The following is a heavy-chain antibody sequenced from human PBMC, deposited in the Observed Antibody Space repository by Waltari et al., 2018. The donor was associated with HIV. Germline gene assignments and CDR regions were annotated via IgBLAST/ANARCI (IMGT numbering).Heavy chain of an antibody. D-gene: IGHD2-15*01. V-gene: IGHV3-21*02. CDR1: GFIFISYS. CDR2: ISNDSNYI. J-gene: IGHJ3*02. Sequence: EVQLVESGGGLVKPGGSLRLSCAASGFIFISYSLNWVRHAPGKGLEWVSSISNDSNYIYYADSVRGRFTISRDNAKNSLHLQMNSLRAGDTAVYYCARVCSGGTCSSGGGLDIWGQGTMVTVSS. CDR3: ARVCSGGTCSSGGGLDI.